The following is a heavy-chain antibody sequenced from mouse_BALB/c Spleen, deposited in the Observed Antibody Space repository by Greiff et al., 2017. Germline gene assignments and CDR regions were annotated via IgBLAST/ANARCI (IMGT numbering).Heavy chain of an antibody. CDR2: IRLKSNNYAT. D-gene: IGHD2-4*01. CDR3: ARPVITSAWFAY. J-gene: IGHJ3*01. Sequence: EVQGVESGGGLVQPGGSMKLSCAASGFTFSNYWMNWVRQSPEKGLEWVAEIRLKSNNYATNYAMSVKGRFTISKDDSKSSVYLQMNNLRAEDTCIYYCARPVITSAWFAYWGQGTLVTVSA. CDR1: GFTFSNYW. V-gene: IGHV6-6*02.